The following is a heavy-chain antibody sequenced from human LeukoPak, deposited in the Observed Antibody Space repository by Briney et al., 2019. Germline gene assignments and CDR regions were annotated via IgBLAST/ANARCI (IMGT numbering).Heavy chain of an antibody. CDR1: GYTLTELS. V-gene: IGHV1-24*01. CDR3: ATAPIEVSSSGYY. CDR2: FDPEDGET. J-gene: IGHJ4*01. D-gene: IGHD6-19*01. Sequence: GASVKVSCKVSGYTLTELSMHWVRQAPGKGLEWMGGFDPEDGETIYAQKFQGRVTMTEDTSTDTAYVELSSLRSEDTDVYYCATAPIEVSSSGYYWGQGTLVTVSS.